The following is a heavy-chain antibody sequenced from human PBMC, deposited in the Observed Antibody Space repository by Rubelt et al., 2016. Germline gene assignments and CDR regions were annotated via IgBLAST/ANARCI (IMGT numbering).Heavy chain of an antibody. CDR1: GYSFTTYS. J-gene: IGHJ4*02. CDR2: INAGNGNT. CDR3: ATGYSSGWYVAY. D-gene: IGHD6-19*01. Sequence: QVQLVQSGAEAKKPGASVKVSCKAAGYSFTTYSIHWVRRAPGQRLEWMGWINAGNGNTKYSQKFQGRVTITRDTAASTAYMELSSLRSEDTAIYYCATGYSSGWYVAYWGQGTLVTVSS. V-gene: IGHV1-3*01.